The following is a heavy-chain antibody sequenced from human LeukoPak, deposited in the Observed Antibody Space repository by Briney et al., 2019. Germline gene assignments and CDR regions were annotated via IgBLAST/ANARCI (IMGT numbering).Heavy chain of an antibody. Sequence: GRSLRLSCAASGFTFSSYGMHWVRQAPGKGLEWVAVIWYDGSNKYYADSVKGRFTISRDNSKNTLYLQMNSLRAEDTAVYYCARDQSPEWLPWAFDIWGQGTMVTVSS. J-gene: IGHJ3*02. CDR2: IWYDGSNK. CDR3: ARDQSPEWLPWAFDI. CDR1: GFTFSSYG. D-gene: IGHD3-3*01. V-gene: IGHV3-30*19.